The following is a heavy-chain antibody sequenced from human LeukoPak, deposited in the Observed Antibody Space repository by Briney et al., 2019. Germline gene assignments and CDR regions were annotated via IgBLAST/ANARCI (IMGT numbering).Heavy chain of an antibody. V-gene: IGHV1-18*01. CDR2: ISAYNGNT. Sequence: ASVKVSCKASGYTFTSYGISWVRQAPGQGLEWMGWISAYNGNTNYAQKLQGRVTMTTDTSTSTAYMELRSLRSDDTAVYYCARDHYYDSSGSFDDWGQVTLVTVSS. J-gene: IGHJ4*02. CDR3: ARDHYYDSSGSFDD. CDR1: GYTFTSYG. D-gene: IGHD3-22*01.